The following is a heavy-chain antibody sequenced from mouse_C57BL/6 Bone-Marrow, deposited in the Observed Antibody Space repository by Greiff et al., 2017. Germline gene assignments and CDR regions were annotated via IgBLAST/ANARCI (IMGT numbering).Heavy chain of an antibody. V-gene: IGHV1-69*01. CDR3: ESSFYDGEGVY. J-gene: IGHJ3*01. D-gene: IGHD2-3*01. Sequence: QVQLQQPGAELVMPGASVKLSCKASGYTFTSYWMHWVKQRPGQGLEWIGEIDPSDSYTNYNQKFKGKSTLTVDKSSSTAYMQLSSLTSEDSAVYYCESSFYDGEGVYGGQGTGVTVSA. CDR1: GYTFTSYW. CDR2: IDPSDSYT.